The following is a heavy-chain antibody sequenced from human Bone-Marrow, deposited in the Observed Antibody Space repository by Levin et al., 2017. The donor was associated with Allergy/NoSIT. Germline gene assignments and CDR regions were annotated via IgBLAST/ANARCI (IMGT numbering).Heavy chain of an antibody. CDR1: EFTVFNHY. J-gene: IGHJ4*02. D-gene: IGHD6-13*01. CDR2: IYSSGVT. Sequence: HGESLKISCAASEFTVFNHYMSWVRQAPGKGLEWVSTIYSSGVTNYADSVKGRFIISRDRSKNTLYLQMNRLRDEDTAVYYCSRKTDSNPPGAYWGQGTLVTVSS. CDR3: SRKTDSNPPGAY. V-gene: IGHV3-53*01.